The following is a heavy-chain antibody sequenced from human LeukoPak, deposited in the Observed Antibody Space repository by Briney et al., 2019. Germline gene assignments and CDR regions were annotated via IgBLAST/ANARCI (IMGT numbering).Heavy chain of an antibody. D-gene: IGHD3-9*01. J-gene: IGHJ4*02. CDR3: ARAITYYDILTGYDY. CDR2: INPNSGGT. Sequence: ASVKVSCKASGYTFTGYYMHWVRQAPGQGLEWMGRINPNSGGTNYAQKLQGRVAMTTDTSTSTAYMELRSLRSDDTAVYYCARAITYYDILTGYDYWGQGTLVTVSS. V-gene: IGHV1-2*06. CDR1: GYTFTGYY.